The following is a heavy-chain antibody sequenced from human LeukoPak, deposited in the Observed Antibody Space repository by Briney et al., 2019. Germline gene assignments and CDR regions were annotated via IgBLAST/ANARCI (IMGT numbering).Heavy chain of an antibody. Sequence: GGSLRLSCAASGFTFSSYAMSWVRQAPGKGLEWVSIIYSGGSTYYAASVKGRFTISRDNSENTLYLQMNSLRAEDTAVYYCAGSDWSRHYFDYWGQGTLVTVSS. J-gene: IGHJ4*02. CDR1: GFTFSSYA. CDR2: IYSGGST. CDR3: AGSDWSRHYFDY. V-gene: IGHV3-23*03. D-gene: IGHD6-19*01.